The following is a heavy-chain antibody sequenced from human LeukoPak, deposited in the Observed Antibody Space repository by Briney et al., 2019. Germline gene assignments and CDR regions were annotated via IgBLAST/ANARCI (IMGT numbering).Heavy chain of an antibody. D-gene: IGHD4-17*01. V-gene: IGHV4-61*02. Sequence: SSETLSLTCTVSGGSISSGTYYWSWIRQPAGKGLEWIGRIHTSGTTNYNPSLKSRVTISVDTSRNRFSLRLSSVTAADTAVYYCARGGYGDYNRGRNAFGIWGQGTVVSVSS. CDR3: ARGGYGDYNRGRNAFGI. J-gene: IGHJ3*02. CDR2: IHTSGTT. CDR1: GGSISSGTYY.